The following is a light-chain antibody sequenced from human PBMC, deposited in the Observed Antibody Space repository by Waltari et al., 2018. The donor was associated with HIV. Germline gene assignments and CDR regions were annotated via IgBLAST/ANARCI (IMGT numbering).Light chain of an antibody. V-gene: IGLV8-61*01. J-gene: IGLJ2*01. CDR3: VLYLGSGILV. Sequence: QTVVTQEPTFSVSPGALVPLPCGLTSAFVSPRHHPSWYQRTPGQAPRTVIYSTDSRSSGVPDRFSGSILGNKAALTITGAQAEDESEYYCVLYLGSGILVFGGGTKLTVL. CDR1: SAFVSPRHH. CDR2: STD.